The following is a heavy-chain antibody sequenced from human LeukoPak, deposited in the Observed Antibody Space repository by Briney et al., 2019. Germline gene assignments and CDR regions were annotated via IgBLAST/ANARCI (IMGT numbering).Heavy chain of an antibody. CDR2: IYYSGST. Sequence: SETLSLTCTVSGGSISSSSYYWGWIRQPPGKGLEWIGSIYYSGSTYYNPSLKSRVTISVDTSKNQFSLKLSSVTAADTAVYYCASHRYSSSSCYFDYWGQGTLVTVSS. J-gene: IGHJ4*02. V-gene: IGHV4-39*07. D-gene: IGHD6-6*01. CDR1: GGSISSSSYY. CDR3: ASHRYSSSSCYFDY.